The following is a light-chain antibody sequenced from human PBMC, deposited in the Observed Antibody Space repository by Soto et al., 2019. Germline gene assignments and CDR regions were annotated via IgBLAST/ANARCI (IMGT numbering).Light chain of an antibody. CDR2: VAS. V-gene: IGKV3-15*01. CDR1: QSVGSN. Sequence: EIVMTQSPATLSVSPGERATLSCRASQSVGSNLAWYQQKPGQAPRLLINVASTRATGIPARFSGSGSGTEFTLTISSLQSEDFAVYYCQQYNNWPPWTFGQGTKVDIK. CDR3: QQYNNWPPWT. J-gene: IGKJ1*01.